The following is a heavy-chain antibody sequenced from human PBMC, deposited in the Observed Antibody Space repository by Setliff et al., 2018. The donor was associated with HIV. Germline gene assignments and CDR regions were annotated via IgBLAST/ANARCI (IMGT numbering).Heavy chain of an antibody. CDR3: ARDDSNGNTDAFDI. Sequence: PGGSLRLSCEASGFTFDDYGMNWVRQAPGKGLEWVSGINWNGRSTGDADFVKGRFTIPRDNAKNSLYLQMTSLRAEDTAVYYCARDDSNGNTDAFDIWGQGTTVTVSS. J-gene: IGHJ3*02. CDR2: INWNGRST. D-gene: IGHD5-18*01. V-gene: IGHV3-20*04. CDR1: GFTFDDYG.